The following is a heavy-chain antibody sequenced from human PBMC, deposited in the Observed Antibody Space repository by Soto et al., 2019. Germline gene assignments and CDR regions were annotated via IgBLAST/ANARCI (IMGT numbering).Heavy chain of an antibody. CDR1: GYNFISYW. V-gene: IGHV5-51*01. D-gene: IGHD1-20*01. Sequence: GEPLKISCKASGYNFISYWIGWARQMPGRDLEWVAMIFPGDSDTTYSPSFQGRVSVSVDKSSTSACLHWSGLTASDSGIYYSARQITGKEILTGSRFRYFELWGRGTRVAISS. CDR2: IFPGDSDT. J-gene: IGHJ2*01. CDR3: ARQITGKEILTGSRFRYFEL.